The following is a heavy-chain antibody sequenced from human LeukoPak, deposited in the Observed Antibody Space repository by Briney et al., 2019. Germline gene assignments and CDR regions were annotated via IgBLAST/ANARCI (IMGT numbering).Heavy chain of an antibody. J-gene: IGHJ4*02. D-gene: IGHD6-19*01. V-gene: IGHV3-53*04. Sequence: GGSLRLSCAASGFTVSSNYMRWVRQAPGKGLEWVSVIYSGSSSTYYTDSVKGRFTISRHNSKNTLYLQMNSLRAEDTAVYYCARVGSGWYDFDYWGQGTLVTVSS. CDR3: ARVGSGWYDFDY. CDR2: IYSGSSST. CDR1: GFTVSSNY.